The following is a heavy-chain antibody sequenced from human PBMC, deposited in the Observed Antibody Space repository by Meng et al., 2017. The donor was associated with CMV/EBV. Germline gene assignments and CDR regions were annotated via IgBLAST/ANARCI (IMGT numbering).Heavy chain of an antibody. Sequence: LTGAASGFTFSSFAMHWVRQAPGKGLEWVAVISYDGSNKYYADSVKGRFTISRDNSKNTLYLQMNSLRAEDTAVHYCARLYSVTYYYYYGMDVWGQGTTVTVSS. CDR3: ARLYSVTYYYYYGMDV. V-gene: IGHV3-30-3*01. D-gene: IGHD4-23*01. CDR1: GFTFSSFA. J-gene: IGHJ6*02. CDR2: ISYDGSNK.